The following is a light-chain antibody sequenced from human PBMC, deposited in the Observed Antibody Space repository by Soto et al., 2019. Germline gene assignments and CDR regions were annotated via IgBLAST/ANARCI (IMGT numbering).Light chain of an antibody. V-gene: IGKV3-15*01. CDR2: GAS. CDR1: QSVSNN. J-gene: IGKJ1*01. Sequence: EIVLTQSPATLSVSPGDGATLSCRASQSVSNNLAWYQQRPGQAPRLLVFGASTRATAIPARFSGSGSVTDFTLTIAGLQSDDIAVYYCQQYNNWLRGTFGQGTKVEIK. CDR3: QQYNNWLRGT.